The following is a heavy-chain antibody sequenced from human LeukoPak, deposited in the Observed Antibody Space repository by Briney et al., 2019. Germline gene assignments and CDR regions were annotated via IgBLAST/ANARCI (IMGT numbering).Heavy chain of an antibody. CDR3: ARLRRNCSSTSCSKRVFDY. D-gene: IGHD2-2*01. CDR1: GGSISSYY. Sequence: PSETLSLTCTVSGGSISSYYWGWIRQPPGKGLEWIGSIYYSGSTYYNPSLKSRVTISVDTSKNQFSLKLSSVTAADTAVYYCARLRRNCSSTSCSKRVFDYWGQGTLVTVSS. CDR2: IYYSGST. V-gene: IGHV4-39*01. J-gene: IGHJ4*02.